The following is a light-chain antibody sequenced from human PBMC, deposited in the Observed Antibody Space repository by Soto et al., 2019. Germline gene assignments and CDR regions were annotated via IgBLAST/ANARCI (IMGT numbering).Light chain of an antibody. Sequence: DIQMTQSPSTLSGSVGDRVTITCRASQTISSWLAWYQQKPGKAPKLLIYKASTLKSGVPSRFSGSGSGTDFTLTISSLQPEDFATYYCQQSYSTLRTFGQGTNVDSK. V-gene: IGKV1-5*03. CDR2: KAS. CDR3: QQSYSTLRT. J-gene: IGKJ1*01. CDR1: QTISSW.